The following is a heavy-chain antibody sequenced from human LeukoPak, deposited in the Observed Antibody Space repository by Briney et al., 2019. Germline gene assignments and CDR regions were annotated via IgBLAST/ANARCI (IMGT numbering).Heavy chain of an antibody. J-gene: IGHJ5*02. CDR3: ARNRRADYSAWSDP. CDR1: GYIFTDYY. V-gene: IGHV1-2*02. Sequence: ASVKVSCKASGYIFTDYYMHWVRQAPGQGLEWMGWINPNSGGTKYAQKFQGRVTMTRDTSISTAYMELSRLRSDDTAVYYCARNRRADYSAWSDPWGHGTLLTVSS. CDR2: INPNSGGT. D-gene: IGHD2-15*01.